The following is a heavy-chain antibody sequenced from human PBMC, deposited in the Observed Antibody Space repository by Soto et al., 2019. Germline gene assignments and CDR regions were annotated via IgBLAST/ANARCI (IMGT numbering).Heavy chain of an antibody. J-gene: IGHJ4*02. Sequence: PSETLSLTCTVSGGSVSSNGYSWGWIRQSPGRGLEWIGNIYSSENTHYNPSLQSRVTISVDTSINQFSLKLSSVTAADTAVYYCAREACYGGSCYSVFDYWGQGTLVTVSS. CDR1: GGSVSSNGYS. CDR2: IYSSENT. CDR3: AREACYGGSCYSVFDY. D-gene: IGHD2-15*01. V-gene: IGHV4-39*07.